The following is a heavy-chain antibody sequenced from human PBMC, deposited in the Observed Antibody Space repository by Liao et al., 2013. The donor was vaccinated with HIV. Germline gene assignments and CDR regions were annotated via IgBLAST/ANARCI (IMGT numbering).Heavy chain of an antibody. CDR1: GGSFSGYY. Sequence: QVQLQQWGAGLLKPSETLSLTCAVYGGSFSGYYWSWIRQPPGKGLEWIGEINHSGSTNYNPSLKSRVTISVDTSKNHFSLKLSSVTAADTAVYFCARGIVWFGEPTFDSWGQGILVTVSS. CDR3: ARGIVWFGEPTFDS. J-gene: IGHJ4*02. D-gene: IGHD3-10*01. CDR2: INHSGST. V-gene: IGHV4-34*01.